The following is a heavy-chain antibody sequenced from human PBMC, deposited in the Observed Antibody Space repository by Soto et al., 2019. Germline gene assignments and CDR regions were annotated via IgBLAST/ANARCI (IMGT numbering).Heavy chain of an antibody. Sequence: LRLSCAASGFTFSSYGMHWVRQAPGKGLEWVAVISYDGSNKYYADSVKGRFTISRGNSKNTLYLQMNSLRAEDTAVYCCAKDLDWNYTFDYWGQGTLVTVSS. D-gene: IGHD1-7*01. CDR2: ISYDGSNK. J-gene: IGHJ4*02. CDR3: AKDLDWNYTFDY. CDR1: GFTFSSYG. V-gene: IGHV3-30*18.